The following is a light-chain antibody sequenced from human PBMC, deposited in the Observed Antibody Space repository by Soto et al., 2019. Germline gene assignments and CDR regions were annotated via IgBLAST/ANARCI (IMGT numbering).Light chain of an antibody. CDR2: DAP. J-gene: IGKJ1*01. CDR3: QQRFNWLWT. Sequence: IVLTESPGTLPLSPRDTATLSCRASQSVRNTLGWFQQKPCQAPRLLIYDAPDMASGVPASFRGRGSGTGFTPSISGLQPVDVAVYYCQQRFNWLWTLGNGNKVYIK. CDR1: QSVRNT. V-gene: IGKV3-11*01.